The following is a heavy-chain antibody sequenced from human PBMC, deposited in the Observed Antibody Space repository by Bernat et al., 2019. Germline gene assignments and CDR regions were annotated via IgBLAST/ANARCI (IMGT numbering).Heavy chain of an antibody. J-gene: IGHJ4*02. Sequence: QLQLQESGPGLVKPSETLSLTCTVSGGSISSSSYYWGWIRQPPGKGLEWIGSIYYSGSTYYNPSLKSRVTISVDTSKNQFSLKLSSVTAADTAVYYCARHLTDDYVWGSYRYRYFDYWGQGTLVTVSS. D-gene: IGHD3-16*02. CDR1: GGSISSSSYY. CDR2: IYYSGST. CDR3: ARHLTDDYVWGSYRYRYFDY. V-gene: IGHV4-39*01.